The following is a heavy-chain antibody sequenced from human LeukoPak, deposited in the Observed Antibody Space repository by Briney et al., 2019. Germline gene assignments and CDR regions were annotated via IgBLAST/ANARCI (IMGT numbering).Heavy chain of an antibody. V-gene: IGHV3-53*01. J-gene: IGHJ4*02. Sequence: GKGLEWVSVIYSGGSTYYADSVKGRFTISRDNSKNTLYLQMNSLRAEDTAVYYCARCRGHYDILTGYYFDYWGQGTLVTVSS. D-gene: IGHD3-9*01. CDR2: IYSGGST. CDR3: ARCRGHYDILTGYYFDY.